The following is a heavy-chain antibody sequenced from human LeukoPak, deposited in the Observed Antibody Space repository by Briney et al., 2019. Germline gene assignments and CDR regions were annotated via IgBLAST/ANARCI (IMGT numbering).Heavy chain of an antibody. J-gene: IGHJ4*02. CDR2: ISSSGSSI. Sequence: PGGSLRLSCAASGFTFSSYSMNWVRQAPGKGLKWVSYISSSGSSIYYADSVKGRFTISRDNAQNSLYLQMNSLRAEDTAVYYCARGPRASGWYYFDYWGQGTLVSVSS. CDR3: ARGPRASGWYYFDY. V-gene: IGHV3-48*01. CDR1: GFTFSSYS. D-gene: IGHD6-19*01.